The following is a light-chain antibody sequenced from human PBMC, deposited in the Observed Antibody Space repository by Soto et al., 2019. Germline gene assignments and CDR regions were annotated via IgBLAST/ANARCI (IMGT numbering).Light chain of an antibody. CDR2: EVS. CDR1: SSDVGGYKY. V-gene: IGLV2-8*01. Sequence: QSVLTQPPSASGSPGQSVTISCTGTSSDVGGYKYVSWYQQHPDKAPKVIIYEVSKRPSGVPNRFSGSKSGNTASLIVSGLQAEDEADYYCCSYAGSNTFVFGTGTKVTVL. J-gene: IGLJ1*01. CDR3: CSYAGSNTFV.